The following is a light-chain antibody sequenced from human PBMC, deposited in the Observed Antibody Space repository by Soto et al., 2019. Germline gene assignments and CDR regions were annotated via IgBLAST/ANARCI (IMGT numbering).Light chain of an antibody. Sequence: QMTQSPASLSSSVGERVTITCRASQGIAPYLAWFQQKPGKVPLLLIYDTSTWQSGVPSRFSGSGSGTDFTLTINSLQPEDVGTYYCQQYISAPLTFGGGTKVEIK. CDR1: QGIAPY. V-gene: IGKV1-27*01. CDR2: DTS. CDR3: QQYISAPLT. J-gene: IGKJ4*01.